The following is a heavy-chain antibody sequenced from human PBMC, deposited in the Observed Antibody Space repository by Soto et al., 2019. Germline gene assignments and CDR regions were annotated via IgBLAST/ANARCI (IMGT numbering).Heavy chain of an antibody. J-gene: IGHJ5*02. CDR2: IHYSGST. CDR3: VRSHSSGWYNWFTP. CDR1: GASISSHY. V-gene: IGHV4-59*11. Sequence: PSETLSLTCTVSGASISSHYWSWVRQPPGKGLEWIGYIHYSGSTRYDPSLTSRVDISLDPSKEHFSLSLRSVTAADTATYYCVRSHSSGWYNWFTPWGPGTQVTVS. D-gene: IGHD6-19*01.